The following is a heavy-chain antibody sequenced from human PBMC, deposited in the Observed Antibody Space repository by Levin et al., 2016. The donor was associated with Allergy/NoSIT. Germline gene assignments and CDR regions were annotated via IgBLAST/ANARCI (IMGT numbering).Heavy chain of an antibody. V-gene: IGHV1-18*01. CDR2: INPDNGYT. D-gene: IGHD1-26*01. J-gene: IGHJ4*02. CDR3: VRDIEGSGINDY. Sequence: WVRQAPGQGLEWLVWINPDNGYTDYAQKVQGRLTVTTDASTNTAYMELWSLRSDDTAVYYCVRDIEGSGINDYWGQGTLVTVSS.